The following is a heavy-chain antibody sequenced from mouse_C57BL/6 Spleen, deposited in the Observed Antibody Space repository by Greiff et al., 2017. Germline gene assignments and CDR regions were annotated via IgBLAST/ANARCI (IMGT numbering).Heavy chain of an antibody. V-gene: IGHV5-15*01. CDR3: ARLDSPYAMDY. CDR2: ISNLAYSI. CDR1: GFTFSDYG. J-gene: IGHJ4*01. Sequence: EVKLQESGGGLVQPGGSLKLYCAASGFTFSDYGMAWVRQAPRRGAEGVAFISNLAYSIYYADTVTGRFTIARENAKNTLYLEMSSLRSEDTAMYYCARLDSPYAMDYWGQGTSGTVSS.